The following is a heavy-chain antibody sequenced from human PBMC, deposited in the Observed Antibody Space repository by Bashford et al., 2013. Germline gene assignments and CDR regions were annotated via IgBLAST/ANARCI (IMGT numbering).Heavy chain of an antibody. CDR2: INPNSGGT. J-gene: IGHJ4*02. CDR1: GYTFTGYY. Sequence: ASVKVSCKASGYTFTGYYMHWVRQAPGQGLEWMGWINPNSGGTNYAQKFQGRVTMTRDTSISTAYMELSRLRAEDTAVYYCARDGAGRVVTAIPYFDYWGQGTLVTVSS. CDR3: ARDGAGRVVTAIPYFDY. V-gene: IGHV1-2*02. D-gene: IGHD2-21*02.